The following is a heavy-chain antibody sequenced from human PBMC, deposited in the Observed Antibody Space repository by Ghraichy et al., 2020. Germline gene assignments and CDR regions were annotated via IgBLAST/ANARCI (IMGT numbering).Heavy chain of an antibody. CDR2: IKQDGSET. D-gene: IGHD5-24*01. V-gene: IGHV3-7*03. CDR1: GFNFTASW. J-gene: IGHJ4*02. Sequence: GGSLRLSCAASGFNFTASWMNWVRQAPGKGLEWVAGIKQDGSETYHADSVKGRLTISRDNAKNSLYLQMNGLRVEDTAVYYCARDRAYKAFDYWGQGILVSGSS. CDR3: ARDRAYKAFDY.